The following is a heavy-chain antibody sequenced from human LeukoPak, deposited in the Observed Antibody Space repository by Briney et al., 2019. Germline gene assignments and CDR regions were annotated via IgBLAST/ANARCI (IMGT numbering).Heavy chain of an antibody. Sequence: GGSLRLSCAASGFTFSSYWMRWVRQAPGKGLEWVANIKQDGSEKYYVDSVKGRFTISRDNAKNSLYLQMNSLRAEDTAVYYCARDDCSSISCYHNWFDPWGQGTLVTVSS. CDR3: ARDDCSSISCYHNWFDP. CDR2: IKQDGSEK. J-gene: IGHJ5*02. V-gene: IGHV3-7*01. CDR1: GFTFSSYW. D-gene: IGHD2-2*01.